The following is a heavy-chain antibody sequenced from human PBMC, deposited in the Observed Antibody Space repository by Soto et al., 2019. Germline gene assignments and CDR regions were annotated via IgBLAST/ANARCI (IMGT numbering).Heavy chain of an antibody. CDR1: GFTFSSYW. V-gene: IGHV3-74*01. D-gene: IGHD6-13*01. CDR2: INSDGSST. Sequence: GGSLRLSCAASGFTFSSYWMHWVRQAPGKGLVWVSRINSDGSSTSYADSVKGRFTISRDNAKNTLYLQMNSLRAEDTAVYYCSRGPYSSSSSSSWYVHYYGMDVWGQGTTVTVSS. CDR3: SRGPYSSSSSSSWYVHYYGMDV. J-gene: IGHJ6*02.